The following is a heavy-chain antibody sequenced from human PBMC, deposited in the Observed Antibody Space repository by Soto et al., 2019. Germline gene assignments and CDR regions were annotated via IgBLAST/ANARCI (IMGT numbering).Heavy chain of an antibody. D-gene: IGHD3-3*01. CDR1: GFSITNAW. J-gene: IGHJ4*02. V-gene: IGHV3-15*07. Sequence: EVQLVESGGGLVKPGGSLRLSCAASGFSITNAWMHWVRQAPGKGLEWVGRVKSKADGGTADYAAPVKGRFTISRDDSKNTQYLQMNSLKMEDTDVYYCTTYPDFWGGHTPLWGQGTLVTVSS. CDR2: VKSKADGGTA. CDR3: TTYPDFWGGHTPL.